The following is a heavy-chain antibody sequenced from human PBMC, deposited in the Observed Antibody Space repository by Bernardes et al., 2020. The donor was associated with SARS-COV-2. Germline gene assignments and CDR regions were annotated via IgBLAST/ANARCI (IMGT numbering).Heavy chain of an antibody. D-gene: IGHD1-26*01. Sequence: GGSLRLSCAASGFTFSRYGMHWVRQAPGKGLEWVAVISNDGNDKNYADSVKGRFTISRDNSKNTLYLQMNSLRAEDTAVYYCAKIVQAWEPTQSDHWGQGTLVTVSS. CDR1: GFTFSRYG. CDR2: ISNDGNDK. V-gene: IGHV3-30*18. CDR3: AKIVQAWEPTQSDH. J-gene: IGHJ4*02.